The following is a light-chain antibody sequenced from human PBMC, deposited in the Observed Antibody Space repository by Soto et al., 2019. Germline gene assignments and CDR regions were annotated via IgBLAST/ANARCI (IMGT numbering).Light chain of an antibody. J-gene: IGKJ1*01. CDR2: GAS. CDR1: QSVSSSY. Sequence: EIVLTQSPGTLSLSPGERATLSCRASQSVSSSYLAWYQQKPGQAPRLLIYGASSRATGIPDRFSGSGSGTDFTLTISSLEPEDFAVYYCQQRSNWPTFGQGTKVAIK. V-gene: IGKV3D-20*02. CDR3: QQRSNWPT.